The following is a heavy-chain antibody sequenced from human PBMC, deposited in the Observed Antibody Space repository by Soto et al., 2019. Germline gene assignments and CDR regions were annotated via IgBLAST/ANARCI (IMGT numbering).Heavy chain of an antibody. CDR1: GFTVSSNY. J-gene: IGHJ4*02. Sequence: EVQLVESGGGLVQPGGSLRLSCAASGFTVSSNYMSWVRQAPGKGLEWVSVIYSGGSTYYADSVKGRFTISRHNSKNTLYLQMNSLRAEDTAVYYCARGKYYDFWSGYTYDYWGQGTLVTVSS. V-gene: IGHV3-53*04. D-gene: IGHD3-3*01. CDR3: ARGKYYDFWSGYTYDY. CDR2: IYSGGST.